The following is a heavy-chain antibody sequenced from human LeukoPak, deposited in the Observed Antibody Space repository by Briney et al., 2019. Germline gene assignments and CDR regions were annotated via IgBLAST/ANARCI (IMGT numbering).Heavy chain of an antibody. CDR3: ARDGYGDYAGRYY. CDR2: INPNSGGT. Sequence: ASVKVSCKASGYTFTGYYMHWVRQAPGQGLGWMGWINPNSGGTNYAQKFQGRVTMTRDTSISTAYMELSRLRSDDTAVYYCARDGYGDYAGRYYWGQGTLVTVSS. V-gene: IGHV1-2*02. CDR1: GYTFTGYY. J-gene: IGHJ4*02. D-gene: IGHD4-17*01.